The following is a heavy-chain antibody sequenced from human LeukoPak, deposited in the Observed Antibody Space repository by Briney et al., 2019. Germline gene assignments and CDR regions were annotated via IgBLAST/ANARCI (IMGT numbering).Heavy chain of an antibody. J-gene: IGHJ6*02. CDR2: INGDNGNT. Sequence: ASVKVSCKASGYSFTSYAMHWVRQAPGQRLEWMGWINGDNGNTKYSQKFQGRVTITRDTSASTAYMELSSLRSEDTAVYYCARYTTNYYYYGMDVWGQGTTVTVSS. V-gene: IGHV1-3*01. CDR3: ARYTTNYYYYGMDV. CDR1: GYSFTSYA. D-gene: IGHD1-26*01.